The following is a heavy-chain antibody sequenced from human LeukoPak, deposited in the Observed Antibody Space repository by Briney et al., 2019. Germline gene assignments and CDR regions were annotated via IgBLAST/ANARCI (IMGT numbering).Heavy chain of an antibody. D-gene: IGHD2-2*01. CDR3: ARRGPAADYYYYYMDV. Sequence: GGSLRLSCAASGFTFSSYAMSWVRQAPGKGLEWVSAISGSGGSTYYADSVKGRFTISRDNSKNTLYLQMNSLRAEDTAVYYCARRGPAADYYYYYMDVWGKGTTVTVSS. J-gene: IGHJ6*03. CDR2: ISGSGGST. CDR1: GFTFSSYA. V-gene: IGHV3-23*01.